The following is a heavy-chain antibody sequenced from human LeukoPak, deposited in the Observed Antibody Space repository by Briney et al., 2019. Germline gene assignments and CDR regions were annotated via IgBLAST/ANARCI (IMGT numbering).Heavy chain of an antibody. D-gene: IGHD3-22*01. J-gene: IGHJ4*02. CDR2: ISAGGGNT. V-gene: IGHV3-23*01. Sequence: GGSLRLSCAASGFTFSSYAMAWVRQAPGKGLEWVAAISAGGGNTYYADSVKGRFTISRDNSKNTLYLQMNSLRAEDTAVYYCAKDLILRYFDWLAPNLHYYDSSGYFDYWGQGTLVTVSS. CDR1: GFTFSSYA. CDR3: AKDLILRYFDWLAPNLHYYDSSGYFDY.